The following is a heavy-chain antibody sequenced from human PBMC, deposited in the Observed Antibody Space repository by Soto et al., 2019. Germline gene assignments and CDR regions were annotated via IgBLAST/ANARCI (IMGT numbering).Heavy chain of an antibody. CDR1: GDSISTYY. Sequence: QVQLQESGPGLVKPSETLSLTCTVSGDSISTYYWSWIRQPPGTGLEWIGYIYYSGSTNYNPSLKRRVPISVETCKHHFSLKQSSVHAAAAAVDYCARCRWGSPYGMDVWGQGTTVTVFS. J-gene: IGHJ6*02. D-gene: IGHD2-21*01. V-gene: IGHV4-59*01. CDR3: ARCRWGSPYGMDV. CDR2: IYYSGST.